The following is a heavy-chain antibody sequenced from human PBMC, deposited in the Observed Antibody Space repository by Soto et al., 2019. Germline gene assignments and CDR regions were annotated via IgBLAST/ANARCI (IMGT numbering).Heavy chain of an antibody. Sequence: KVSCKASGYTFTSYWIGWVRQMPGKGLEWMGIIYPGDSDTRYSPSFQGQVTISADKSISTAYLQWSSLKASDTAMYYCASPIISGSGRYYLAYWGQGTLVTVSS. V-gene: IGHV5-51*01. D-gene: IGHD3-10*01. CDR3: ASPIISGSGRYYLAY. J-gene: IGHJ4*02. CDR1: GYTFTSYW. CDR2: IYPGDSDT.